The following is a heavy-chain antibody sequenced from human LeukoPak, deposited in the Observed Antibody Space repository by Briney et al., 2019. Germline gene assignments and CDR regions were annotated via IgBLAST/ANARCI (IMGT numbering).Heavy chain of an antibody. Sequence: GGSLRLSCAASGFTFSSYWMHWVRQAPGKGLVWVSRINGDGSSPTYADSVKGRFTISRDNAKNTLYLQMNSLRAEDTAVYYCARVPSTQWLVYYFDYWGQGTLVTVSS. CDR2: INGDGSSP. J-gene: IGHJ4*02. V-gene: IGHV3-74*01. D-gene: IGHD6-19*01. CDR3: ARVPSTQWLVYYFDY. CDR1: GFTFSSYW.